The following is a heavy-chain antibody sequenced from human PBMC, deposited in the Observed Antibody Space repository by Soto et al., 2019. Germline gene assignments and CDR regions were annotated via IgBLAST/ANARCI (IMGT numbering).Heavy chain of an antibody. V-gene: IGHV1-69*12. CDR3: AGGKPRWLQLWDFDL. CDR1: GGTFSSYT. D-gene: IGHD5-12*01. Sequence: QVQLVQSGAEVKKPGSSVTVSCKASGGTFSSYTISWVRQAPGQGLEWMGGIIPIFGTANYAQKFQGRVTITADESTSTAYMELSSLRSEDTAVDYCAGGKPRWLQLWDFDLWGRGTLVTVSS. CDR2: IIPIFGTA. J-gene: IGHJ2*01.